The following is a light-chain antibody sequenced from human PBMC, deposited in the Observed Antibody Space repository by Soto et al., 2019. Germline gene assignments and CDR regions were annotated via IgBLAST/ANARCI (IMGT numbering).Light chain of an antibody. J-gene: IGKJ4*01. V-gene: IGKV1-9*01. CDR1: QGIRSL. CDR3: LHFNNFPLT. CDR2: AAS. Sequence: DIQLTQSPSFLSASVGDSVTITCRASQGIRSLLTWYQQKPGKAPKLLIYAASTLQSGVPSRFSGGGSGTDFTLTINSLQPEDFATYYCLHFNNFPLTFGGGTKVEVK.